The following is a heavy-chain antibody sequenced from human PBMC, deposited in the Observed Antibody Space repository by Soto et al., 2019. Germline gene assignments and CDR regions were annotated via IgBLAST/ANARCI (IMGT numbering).Heavy chain of an antibody. V-gene: IGHV1-18*01. Sequence: GASVKVSCKASGYTFTSYGISWVRQAPGQGLEWMGWISAYNGNTNYAQKLQGRVTMTTDTSTSTAYMVLRSLRSDDTAVYYCARVNPEYSSSPYYYYGMDVWGQGTTVTVSS. CDR2: ISAYNGNT. J-gene: IGHJ6*02. D-gene: IGHD6-6*01. CDR3: ARVNPEYSSSPYYYYGMDV. CDR1: GYTFTSYG.